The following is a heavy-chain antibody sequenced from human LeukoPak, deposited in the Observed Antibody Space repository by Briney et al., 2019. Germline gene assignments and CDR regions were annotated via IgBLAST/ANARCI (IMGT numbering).Heavy chain of an antibody. J-gene: IGHJ1*01. CDR3: ATSYYDSSGYYYKAEYFQH. CDR1: GYTFTDYG. CDR2: ISAYNGNT. Sequence: ASVEVSCKTSGYTFTDYGISWVRQAPGQGLEWMGWISAYNGNTNYARNLQGRVTMTTDTSTRTAYMELRSLRSDDTAVYFCATSYYDSSGYYYKAEYFQHWGQGTLVTVS. D-gene: IGHD3-22*01. V-gene: IGHV1-18*01.